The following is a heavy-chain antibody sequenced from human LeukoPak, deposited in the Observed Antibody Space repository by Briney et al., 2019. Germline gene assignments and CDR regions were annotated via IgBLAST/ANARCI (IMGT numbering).Heavy chain of an antibody. D-gene: IGHD6-19*01. J-gene: IGHJ4*02. CDR1: GFTFSNAW. CDR2: IKSKTDGGTT. CDR3: AKDLWESVAGRTFFDY. Sequence: GGSLRLSCAASGFTFSNAWMSWVRQAPGKGLEWVGRIKSKTDGGTTDYAAPVKGRFTISRDDSKSTLYLQMNSLRAEDTAVYYCAKDLWESVAGRTFFDYWGQGTLVTVSS. V-gene: IGHV3-15*01.